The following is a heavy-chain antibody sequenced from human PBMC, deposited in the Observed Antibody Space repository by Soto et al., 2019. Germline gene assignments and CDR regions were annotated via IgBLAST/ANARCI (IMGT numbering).Heavy chain of an antibody. CDR2: ISYDGSNK. CDR1: GFTFSSYG. Sequence: QVQLVESGGGVVQPGRSLRLSCAASGFTFSSYGMQWVRQAPGKGLEWVAVISYDGSNKYYADSVKGRFIISRDNSKNTLYLQMNSLRAEDTAVYYCAKVIGSWSFYGMDVWGQGTTVTVSS. CDR3: AKVIGSWSFYGMDV. D-gene: IGHD6-13*01. J-gene: IGHJ6*02. V-gene: IGHV3-30*18.